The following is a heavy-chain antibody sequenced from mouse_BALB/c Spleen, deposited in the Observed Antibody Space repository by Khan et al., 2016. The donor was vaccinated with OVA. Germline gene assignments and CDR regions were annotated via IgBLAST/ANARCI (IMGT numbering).Heavy chain of an antibody. D-gene: IGHD2-14*01. CDR1: GFNIKDTY. CDR2: IDPANGNT. Sequence: VQLQQSGAELVKPGASVKLSCTASGFNIKDTYMHWVKQRPEQGLEWIGRIDPANGNTKYDPKFQGKATITADTSSNTAYLQLSSLTSEDTAVYYCASYYRCDGWFAYWGQGTLVTVSA. CDR3: ASYYRCDGWFAY. J-gene: IGHJ3*01. V-gene: IGHV14-3*02.